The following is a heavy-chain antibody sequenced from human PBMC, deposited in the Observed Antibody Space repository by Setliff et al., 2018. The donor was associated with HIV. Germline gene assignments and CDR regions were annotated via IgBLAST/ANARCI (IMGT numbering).Heavy chain of an antibody. CDR2: INWNSGTI. J-gene: IGHJ3*02. Sequence: GGSLRLSCAASGFTFSNSWMHWVRQAPGKGLEWVSGINWNSGTIAYADFVKGRFTISRDNTKNFVFLEMTNLRPEDTALYFCAKDYGDGHNWGAFDISGQGTMVTVSS. CDR3: AKDYGDGHNWGAFDI. CDR1: GFTFSNSW. D-gene: IGHD1-1*01. V-gene: IGHV3-9*01.